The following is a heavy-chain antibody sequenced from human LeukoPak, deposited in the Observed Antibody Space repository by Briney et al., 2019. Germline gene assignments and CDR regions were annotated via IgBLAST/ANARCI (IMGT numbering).Heavy chain of an antibody. V-gene: IGHV4-59*08. CDR3: ARVRDGYNSYYFDY. CDR2: IYYSGST. Sequence: NTSETLSLTCTVSGGSISSYYWSWIRQPPGKGLEWIGYIYYSGSTNYNPSLKSRVTISVDTSKNQFSLKLSSVTAADTAVYYCARVRDGYNSYYFDYWGQGTLVTVSS. CDR1: GGSISSYY. D-gene: IGHD5-12*01. J-gene: IGHJ4*02.